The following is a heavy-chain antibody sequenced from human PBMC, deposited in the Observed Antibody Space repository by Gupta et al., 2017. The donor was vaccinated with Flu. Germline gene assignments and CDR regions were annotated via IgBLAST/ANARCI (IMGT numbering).Heavy chain of an antibody. CDR3: ARNGALSEYCTTPSCLMDV. CDR1: GYVFTEFG. CDR2: ISAHTGQS. D-gene: IGHD2/OR15-2a*01. V-gene: IGHV1-18*01. J-gene: IGHJ6*02. Sequence: QLIQSGPEVKTPGAPMKISCKTSGYVFTEFGFSWVRQAPGQGLELLGWISAHTGQSQYEHQFQGRIVITMDTETATVHLEMRGLRPGDTATYYCARNGALSEYCTTPSCLMDVWGQGTEVVVS.